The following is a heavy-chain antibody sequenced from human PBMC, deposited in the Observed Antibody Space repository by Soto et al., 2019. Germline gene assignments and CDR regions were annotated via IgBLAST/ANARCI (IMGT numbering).Heavy chain of an antibody. Sequence: QVQMVESGGGVVQPGRSLRLSCSASGFTFSRYCMHWVRQAPGQGLEWVAVIWDDGSKKYYADSVKGRFTISRDNSKNTLYLQMNVLRAEDTAVYYCASATGIAASQYWGQGTLVTVSS. CDR2: IWDDGSKK. D-gene: IGHD6-13*01. V-gene: IGHV3-33*01. J-gene: IGHJ4*02. CDR1: GFTFSRYC. CDR3: ASATGIAASQY.